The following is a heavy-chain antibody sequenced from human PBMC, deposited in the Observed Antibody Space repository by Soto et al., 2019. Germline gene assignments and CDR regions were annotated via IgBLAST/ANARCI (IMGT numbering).Heavy chain of an antibody. CDR1: GFTFSSYA. Sequence: EVQLLESGGGLVQPGGSLRLSCAASGFTFSSYAMSWVRQAPGKGLEWVSAISGRGGSTYYADSVKGRFTISRDNSKNTLYLQMNSLRAEDTAVYYCAKESDVDIVATVYYYCGMYVWGQGTTVTVSS. D-gene: IGHD5-12*01. CDR2: ISGRGGST. J-gene: IGHJ6*02. V-gene: IGHV3-23*01. CDR3: AKESDVDIVATVYYYCGMYV.